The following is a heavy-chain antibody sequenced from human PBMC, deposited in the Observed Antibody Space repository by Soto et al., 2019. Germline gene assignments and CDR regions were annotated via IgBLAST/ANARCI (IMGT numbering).Heavy chain of an antibody. V-gene: IGHV1-8*01. J-gene: IGHJ5*02. CDR2: MNPGSGDT. Sequence: APVKVSCKASGYSFTNNDVSWVRQATGQGLEWMGWMNPGSGDTGYAQKFQGRVTMTRDISIATAYMELSSLRSDDTAIYYCARMATFGSLNWFDPWGQGTQVTVSS. CDR3: ARMATFGSLNWFDP. D-gene: IGHD3-16*01. CDR1: GYSFTNND.